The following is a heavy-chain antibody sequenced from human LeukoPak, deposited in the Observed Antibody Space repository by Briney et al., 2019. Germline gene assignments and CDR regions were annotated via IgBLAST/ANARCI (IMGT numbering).Heavy chain of an antibody. CDR2: INHSGST. CDR3: ARGYSYYYYYMDV. CDR1: GGSFSGYY. V-gene: IGHV4-34*01. J-gene: IGHJ6*03. Sequence: SETLSLTCAVYGGSFSGYYWSWIRQPPGKGLEWIGEINHSGSTNYNPSLKSRVTISVDTSKNQFSLKLSSVTAADTAVYYCARGYSYYYYYMDVWGKGTTVTVSS. D-gene: IGHD4-11*01.